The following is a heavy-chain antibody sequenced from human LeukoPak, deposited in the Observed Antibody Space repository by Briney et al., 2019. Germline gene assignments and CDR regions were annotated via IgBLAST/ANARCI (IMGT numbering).Heavy chain of an antibody. D-gene: IGHD2-15*01. V-gene: IGHV7-4-1*01. CDR1: GYTFTSYD. J-gene: IGHJ4*02. CDR2: INTNTGNT. CDR3: ASSYCSGGNCYPQPPVYYFDF. Sequence: ASVKVSCKASGYTFTSYDINWVRQAPGQGLECMGWINTNTGNTTYAQGFTGRFVSSLDTSVSTACLRICTPKAQKTPVYYWASSYCSGGNCYPQPPVYYFDFWGQGTLVTVSS.